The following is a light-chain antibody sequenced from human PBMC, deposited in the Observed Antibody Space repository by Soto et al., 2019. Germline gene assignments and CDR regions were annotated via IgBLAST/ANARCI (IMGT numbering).Light chain of an antibody. CDR3: SSFSSSWTVV. CDR2: DVS. J-gene: IGLJ2*01. CDR1: SSDVGAYNY. Sequence: QSALTQPASVSGSPGQSITISCTGTSSDVGAYNYVSWYQQHPGKAPKLMIYDVSNRPSGVSNRFSGSKSGNTASLTISGLQAEDEADYYCSSFSSSWTVVFGGGTKLTVL. V-gene: IGLV2-14*01.